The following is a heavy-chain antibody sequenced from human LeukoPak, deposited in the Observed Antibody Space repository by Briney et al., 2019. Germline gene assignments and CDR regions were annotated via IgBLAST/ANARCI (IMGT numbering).Heavy chain of an antibody. CDR2: ISSSSSYI. D-gene: IGHD6-19*01. V-gene: IGHV3-21*04. J-gene: IGHJ4*02. Sequence: PGGSLRLSCAASGFTFSSYSMNWVRQAPGKGLEWVSSISSSSSYIYYADSVKGRFTISRHNSKNTLYLQMNSLRAEDTAVYYCARDSSSGYLDYWGQGTLVTVSS. CDR3: ARDSSSGYLDY. CDR1: GFTFSSYS.